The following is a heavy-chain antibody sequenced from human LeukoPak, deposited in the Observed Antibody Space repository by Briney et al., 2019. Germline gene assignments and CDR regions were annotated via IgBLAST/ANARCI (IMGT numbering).Heavy chain of an antibody. D-gene: IGHD1-14*01. CDR3: ANTLGARYYFDY. CDR1: GYSFTNNW. J-gene: IGHJ4*02. V-gene: IGHV5-51*01. Sequence: GESLKISCQGSGYSFTNNWIGWVRQMPGKGLEWMGIINPADSDTRYSPSFQGRVTISADKSITTAYLQWTSLKASDTAMYYCANTLGARYYFDYWGQGTLVTVSS. CDR2: INPADSDT.